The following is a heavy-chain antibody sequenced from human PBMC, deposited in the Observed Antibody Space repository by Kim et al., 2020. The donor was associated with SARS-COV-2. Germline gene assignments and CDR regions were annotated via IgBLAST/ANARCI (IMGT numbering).Heavy chain of an antibody. D-gene: IGHD3-3*01. Sequence: GGSLRLSCAASGFTFSSYAMHWVRQAPGKGLEWVADISYDGSNKYYADSVKGRFTISRDNSKNTLYLQMNSLRAEDTAVYYCARDAFLEWLLGYFDYWGQRTLVTVSS. CDR3: ARDAFLEWLLGYFDY. CDR1: GFTFSSYA. J-gene: IGHJ4*02. V-gene: IGHV3-30-3*01. CDR2: ISYDGSNK.